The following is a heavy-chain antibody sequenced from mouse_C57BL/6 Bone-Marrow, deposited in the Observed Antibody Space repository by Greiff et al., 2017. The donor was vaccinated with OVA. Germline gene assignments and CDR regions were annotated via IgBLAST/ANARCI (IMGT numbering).Heavy chain of an antibody. D-gene: IGHD3-2*02. V-gene: IGHV5-16*01. CDR2: INYDGSST. CDR1: GFTFSDYY. CDR3: ARDRTAQGRFDY. Sequence: EVKLVESEGGLVQPGSSMKLSCTASGFTFSDYYMAWVRQVPEKGLEWVANINYDGSSTYYLDSLKSRFIISRDNAKNILYLQMSSLKSEDTATYYCARDRTAQGRFDYWGQGTTLTVSS. J-gene: IGHJ2*01.